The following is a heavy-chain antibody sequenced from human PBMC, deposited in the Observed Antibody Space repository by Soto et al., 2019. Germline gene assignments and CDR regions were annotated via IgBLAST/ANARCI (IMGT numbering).Heavy chain of an antibody. CDR3: ARYSGSGRLDAFDI. D-gene: IGHD3-10*01. CDR2: ISSSSSYI. J-gene: IGHJ3*02. Sequence: PGGSLRLSCAASGFTFSSYSMNWVRQAPGKGLEWVSSISSSSSYIYYADSVKGRFTISRDNAKNSLYLQMNSLRAEDTAVYYCARYSGSGRLDAFDIWGQGTMVTVSS. V-gene: IGHV3-21*01. CDR1: GFTFSSYS.